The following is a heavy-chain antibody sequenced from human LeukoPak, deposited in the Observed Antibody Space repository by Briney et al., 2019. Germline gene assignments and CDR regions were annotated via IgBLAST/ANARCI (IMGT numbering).Heavy chain of an antibody. CDR3: AKGYYDYVWGSYYFDY. CDR1: GVTFSSYA. V-gene: IGHV3-23*01. J-gene: IGHJ4*02. D-gene: IGHD3-16*01. Sequence: PAGSLRLSCAASGVTFSSYAMSWVRQAPGKGLEWVSAISGSGGSTYYADSVKGRFTISRDNSKNTLYLQMNSLRAEDTAVYYCAKGYYDYVWGSYYFDYWGQGILVTVSS. CDR2: ISGSGGST.